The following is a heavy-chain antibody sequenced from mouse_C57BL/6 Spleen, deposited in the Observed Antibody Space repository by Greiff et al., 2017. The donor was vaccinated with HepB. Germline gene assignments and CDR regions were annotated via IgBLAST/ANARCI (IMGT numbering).Heavy chain of an antibody. CDR3: ARIYYGNLDV. CDR2: INPNNGGT. Sequence: EVQLQQSGPELVKPGASVKISCKASGYTFTDYYMNWVKQSHGKSLEWIGDINPNNGGTSYNQKFKGKATLTVDKSSSTAYMELRSLTSEDSAVYYCARIYYGNLDVWGTGTTVTVSS. D-gene: IGHD2-1*01. J-gene: IGHJ1*03. CDR1: GYTFTDYY. V-gene: IGHV1-26*01.